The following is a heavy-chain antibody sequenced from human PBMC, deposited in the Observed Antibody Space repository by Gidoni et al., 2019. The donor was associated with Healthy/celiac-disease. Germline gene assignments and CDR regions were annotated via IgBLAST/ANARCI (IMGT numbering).Heavy chain of an antibody. CDR3: ASPHLWADSPLGY. Sequence: EVQLVQSGAEVKKPGESLRISCKGSGYSCTSYWISWVRQMPGNGLEWMGGIDPSDSYTNYRPSFQGHVTISADKSISTAYLQWSSLKASDTAMYYCASPHLWADSPLGYWGQGTLVTVSS. CDR2: IDPSDSYT. J-gene: IGHJ4*02. CDR1: GYSCTSYW. V-gene: IGHV5-10-1*03. D-gene: IGHD3-16*01.